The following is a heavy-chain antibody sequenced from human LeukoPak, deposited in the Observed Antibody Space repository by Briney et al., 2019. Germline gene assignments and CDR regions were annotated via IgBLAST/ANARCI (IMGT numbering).Heavy chain of an antibody. CDR3: AKVKGWYGEGYFDY. CDR2: IYRDAKT. J-gene: IGHJ4*02. D-gene: IGHD3-10*01. V-gene: IGHV3-53*01. CDR1: GFAVSSNY. Sequence: GGSLRLSCAASGFAVSSNYMSWVRQAPGKGLEWVSVIYRDAKTYYADSVKGLFTISRDISKNTLFLQMTRLRAEDTALYYCAKVKGWYGEGYFDYWGQGTLVTVSS.